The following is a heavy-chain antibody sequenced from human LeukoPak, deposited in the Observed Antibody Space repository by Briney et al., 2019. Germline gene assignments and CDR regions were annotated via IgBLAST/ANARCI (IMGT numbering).Heavy chain of an antibody. CDR1: GGSFSGYY. CDR3: ARGQRGYYYYYMDV. V-gene: IGHV4-34*01. Sequence: SETLSLTCAVYGGSFSGYYWSWIRQPPGKGLEWIGEINHSGSTNYNPSLKSRVTISVNTSKNQFYLKLSSVTAADTAVYYCARGQRGYYYYYMDVWGKGTTVTVSS. CDR2: INHSGST. J-gene: IGHJ6*03.